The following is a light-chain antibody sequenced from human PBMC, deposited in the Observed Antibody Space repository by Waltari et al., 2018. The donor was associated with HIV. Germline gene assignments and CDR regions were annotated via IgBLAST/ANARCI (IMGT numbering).Light chain of an antibody. J-gene: IGLJ3*02. Sequence: QSVLTQPPSVSGAPGQRVTISCTGSSSNIGAGYDVHWYQQLPGTAPKLLIYGNSNRPSGLPDRCAGSKSGTSASLAITGLQAEDEADYYCQSYDSSLSGPWVFGGGTKLTVL. CDR2: GNS. CDR1: SSNIGAGYD. V-gene: IGLV1-40*01. CDR3: QSYDSSLSGPWV.